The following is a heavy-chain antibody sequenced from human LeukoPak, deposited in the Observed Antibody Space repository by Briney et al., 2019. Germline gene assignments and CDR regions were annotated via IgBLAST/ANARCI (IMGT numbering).Heavy chain of an antibody. CDR2: IYYSGST. CDR3: ARADSSGYAFDI. D-gene: IGHD3-22*01. Sequence: SETLSLTCTVSGGSISSYYWSWLRQPPGKGLEWIGYIYYSGSTNYNPSLKSRVTISVDTSKNQFSLKLSSVTAADTAVYYCARADSSGYAFDIWGQGTMVTVSS. CDR1: GGSISSYY. V-gene: IGHV4-59*01. J-gene: IGHJ3*02.